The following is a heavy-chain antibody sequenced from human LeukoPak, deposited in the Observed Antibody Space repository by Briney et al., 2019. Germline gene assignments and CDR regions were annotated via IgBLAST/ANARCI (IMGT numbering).Heavy chain of an antibody. D-gene: IGHD3/OR15-3a*01. CDR1: GFTVRSYS. J-gene: IGHJ4*02. V-gene: IGHV3-21*06. CDR3: AKNTRTGYYTSLDY. Sequence: GGSLRLSCAASGFTVRSYSMDWVRQAPGKGLEWVSSINSGSSYIYYADSVKGRFTISRDNAKNSLYLQMNSLRAEDTAMYYCAKNTRTGYYTSLDYWGQGTLVTVSS. CDR2: INSGSSYI.